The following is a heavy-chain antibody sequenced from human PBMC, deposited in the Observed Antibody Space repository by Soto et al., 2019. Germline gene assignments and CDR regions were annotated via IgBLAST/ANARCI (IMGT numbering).Heavy chain of an antibody. V-gene: IGHV4-34*01. CDR3: ARGGHD. Sequence: PSETLSLTCAVYGGSFSGYYWSWIRQPPGKGLEWIGEINHSGSTNYNPSLKSRVTVSVDTSKNQFSLELTSVTAADTAVYYCARGGHDWGQGTLVTVSS. CDR2: INHSGST. CDR1: GGSFSGYY. J-gene: IGHJ4*02.